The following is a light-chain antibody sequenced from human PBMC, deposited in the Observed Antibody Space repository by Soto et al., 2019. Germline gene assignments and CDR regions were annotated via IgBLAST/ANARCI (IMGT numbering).Light chain of an antibody. V-gene: IGLV1-36*01. Sequence: QSVLTQPPSVSEAPRQRVTISCSGSSXNIGNNAVNWYQQLPGKAPKLLIYYDDLLPSGVSDRFSGSKSGTSASLAISGLQSEDEADYYCAAWDDSLNGRVFGTGTKVTVL. CDR3: AAWDDSLNGRV. CDR1: SXNIGNNA. J-gene: IGLJ1*01. CDR2: YDD.